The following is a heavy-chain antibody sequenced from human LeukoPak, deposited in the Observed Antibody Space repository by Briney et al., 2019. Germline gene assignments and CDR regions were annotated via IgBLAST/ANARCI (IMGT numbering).Heavy chain of an antibody. CDR3: ARDPPYYYGSGSSRMPDYFDY. CDR1: GFTLSSYS. J-gene: IGHJ4*02. CDR2: ISSSNSTI. Sequence: GSLRLFFAASGFTLSSYSMNWVRRAPGKGLEWGSYISSSNSTIYYADSVNGRFTISRDNAKNSLYLQMNSLRDEDTAVYYCARDPPYYYGSGSSRMPDYFDYWGQGTLVTVSS. D-gene: IGHD3-10*01. V-gene: IGHV3-48*02.